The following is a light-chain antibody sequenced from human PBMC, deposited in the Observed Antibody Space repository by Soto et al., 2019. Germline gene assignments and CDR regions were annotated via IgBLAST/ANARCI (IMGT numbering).Light chain of an antibody. CDR3: QQYNSYSPGFT. Sequence: DLQMTQSPSTLSASVGDRVTITCRASQSISSWLAWYQQKPGKAPKLLIYKASSLESGVPSRFSGSGSGTEFTLTISSLQPDDFATYYCQQYNSYSPGFTFGGGTKVEIK. CDR2: KAS. CDR1: QSISSW. J-gene: IGKJ4*01. V-gene: IGKV1-5*03.